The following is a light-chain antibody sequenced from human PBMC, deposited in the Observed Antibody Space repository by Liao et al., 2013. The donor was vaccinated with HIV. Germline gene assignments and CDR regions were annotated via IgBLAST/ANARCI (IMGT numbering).Light chain of an antibody. Sequence: SYDLTQPPSVSVSPGQTATITCSGHKLVDTYACWYQQKPGQSPVLLLYQDNRRPSGIPDRFSGSYSGNTATLTITGTQALDEADYYCQGWDSSSDHRVFGGGTKLTVL. CDR2: QDN. J-gene: IGLJ2*01. CDR1: KLVDTY. CDR3: QGWDSSSDHRV. V-gene: IGLV3-1*01.